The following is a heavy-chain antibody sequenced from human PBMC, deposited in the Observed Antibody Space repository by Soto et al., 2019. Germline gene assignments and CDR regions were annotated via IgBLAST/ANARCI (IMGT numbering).Heavy chain of an antibody. CDR1: GFTVSNNY. CDR2: ISGSGGST. D-gene: IGHD6-13*01. J-gene: IGHJ3*02. V-gene: IGHV3-23*01. CDR3: AKDRGSSKSSAFDI. Sequence: GGSLRLSCAASGFTVSNNYMSWVRQAPGKGLEWVSAISGSGGSTYYADSVKGRLTISRDNSKNTLYLQMNSLRAEDTAVYYCAKDRGSSKSSAFDIWGQGTMVTVSS.